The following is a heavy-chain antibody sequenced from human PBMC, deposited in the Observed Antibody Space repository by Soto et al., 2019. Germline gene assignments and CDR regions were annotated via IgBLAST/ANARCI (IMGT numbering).Heavy chain of an antibody. CDR2: IYPGDSDT. Sequence: GESLKISCKGSGYSFTSYWIGWVRQMPGKGLEWMGIIYPGDSDTRYSPSFQGQVTISADKSISTAYLQWSSLKASDTAMYYCARRTRGDSSDWPNYSYYGMDVWGQGTTVTVSS. J-gene: IGHJ6*02. CDR1: GYSFTSYW. V-gene: IGHV5-51*01. D-gene: IGHD6-19*01. CDR3: ARRTRGDSSDWPNYSYYGMDV.